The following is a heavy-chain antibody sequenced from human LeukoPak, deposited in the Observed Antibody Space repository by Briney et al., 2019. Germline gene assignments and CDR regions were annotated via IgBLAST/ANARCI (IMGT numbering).Heavy chain of an antibody. V-gene: IGHV3-30-3*01. CDR3: ARGLARVYSSSWYWFDP. J-gene: IGHJ5*02. CDR2: ISYDGSNK. D-gene: IGHD6-13*01. CDR1: GFTFSSFA. Sequence: GRSLRLSCAASGFTFSSFAMHWVRQAPGKGLEWVAVISYDGSNKYYADSVKGRFTISRDNSKNTLYLQMNSLRAEDTAVYYCARGLARVYSSSWYWFDPWGQGTLVTVSS.